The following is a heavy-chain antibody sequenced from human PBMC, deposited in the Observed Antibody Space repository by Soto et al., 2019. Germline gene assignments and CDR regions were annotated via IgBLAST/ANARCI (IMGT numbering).Heavy chain of an antibody. V-gene: IGHV2-70*04. CDR1: GFSLSTSGMR. J-gene: IGHJ5*02. Sequence: SGPTLVNPTPTLPLTCTFSGFSLSTSGMRVSWIRQPPGKALQWLARIDWDDDKFYTTSLRTRLTISKDTSKNQVVLTMTNMDPVDTATYYCAKTGTDGSWFDPWGQGTLVTVSS. CDR2: IDWDDDK. D-gene: IGHD1-1*01. CDR3: AKTGTDGSWFDP.